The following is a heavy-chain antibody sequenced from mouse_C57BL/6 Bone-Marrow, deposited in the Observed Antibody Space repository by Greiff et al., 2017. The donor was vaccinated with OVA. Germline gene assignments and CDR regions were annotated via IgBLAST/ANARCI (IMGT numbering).Heavy chain of an antibody. Sequence: VQLKESGPGLAKPSPTLSLTCSVTGYSITSDYWNWIRTFPGNKLEYMGYISYSGSTYYNPSLKSRNSITRDTSKNQYYLQWNSVTTEDTATYYCARRREGYFDYWGQGTTLTVSS. J-gene: IGHJ2*01. CDR3: ARRREGYFDY. CDR2: ISYSGST. CDR1: GYSITSDY. V-gene: IGHV3-8*01.